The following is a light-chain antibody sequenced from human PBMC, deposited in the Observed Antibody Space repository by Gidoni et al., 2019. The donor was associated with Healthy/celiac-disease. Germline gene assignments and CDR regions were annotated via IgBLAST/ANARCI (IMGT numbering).Light chain of an antibody. CDR1: QSVSSY. CDR3: QQRSNWPPWT. J-gene: IGKJ1*01. CDR2: DAS. V-gene: IGKV3-11*01. Sequence: EILLTQSPATLSLSPGERATRSCRASQSVSSYLAWYQQKPGQAPRLLIYDASNRATGIPARFSGSGSGTDFTLTISSLEPEDFAVYYCQQRSNWPPWTFGQGTKVEIK.